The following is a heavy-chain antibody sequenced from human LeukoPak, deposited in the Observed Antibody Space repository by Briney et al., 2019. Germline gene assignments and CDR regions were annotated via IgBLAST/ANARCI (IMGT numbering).Heavy chain of an antibody. Sequence: SETLSLTCAVYGGSFSGYYWSWIRQPPGKGLEWIGEINHSGSTNYNPSLKSRVTISVDTSKNQFSLKLSSVTAADAAVYYCARSRGSRIAARRNGVYFDYWGQGTLVTVSS. V-gene: IGHV4-34*01. D-gene: IGHD6-6*01. CDR3: ARSRGSRIAARRNGVYFDY. J-gene: IGHJ4*02. CDR2: INHSGST. CDR1: GGSFSGYY.